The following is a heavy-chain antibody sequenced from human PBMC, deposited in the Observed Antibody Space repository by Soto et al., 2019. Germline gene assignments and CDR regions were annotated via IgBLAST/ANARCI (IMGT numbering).Heavy chain of an antibody. Sequence: LSLTCVVSGDSVSSSTSWWSWVRQPPGTGLEWIGEIHHSGSANYNPSLKSRVSLSMDKSKNQFSLRLTSVTAADTAVYYCARVEFGNFGAYWGQGTLVTVSS. J-gene: IGHJ4*02. V-gene: IGHV4-4*02. CDR1: GDSVSSSTSW. D-gene: IGHD3-10*01. CDR3: ARVEFGNFGAY. CDR2: IHHSGSA.